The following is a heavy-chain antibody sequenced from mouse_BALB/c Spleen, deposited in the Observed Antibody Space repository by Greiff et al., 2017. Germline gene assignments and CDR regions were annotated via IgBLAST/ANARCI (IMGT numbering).Heavy chain of an antibody. CDR3: ARHEYYGSSYYAMDY. CDR1: GFAFSSYD. J-gene: IGHJ4*01. Sequence: EVKLMESGGGLVKPGGSLKLSCAASGFAFSSYDMSWVRQTPEKRLEWVAYISSGGGSTYYPDTVKGRFTISRDNAKNTLYLQMSSLKSEDTAMYYCARHEYYGSSYYAMDYWGQGTSVTVSS. V-gene: IGHV5-12-1*01. CDR2: ISSGGGST. D-gene: IGHD1-1*01.